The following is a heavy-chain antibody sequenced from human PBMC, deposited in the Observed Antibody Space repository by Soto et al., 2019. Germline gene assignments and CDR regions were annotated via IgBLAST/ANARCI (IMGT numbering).Heavy chain of an antibody. Sequence: QVQLVQSGAEVKKPGSSVKVSCKASGGTFSSYTISWVRQAPGQGLEWMGRIIPILGIANYAQKFQGRVTITADKSTSTAYMELSSLRSEDTDVYYCARGSTVTTGGGGYWGQGTLVTVSS. D-gene: IGHD4-17*01. CDR3: ARGSTVTTGGGGY. J-gene: IGHJ4*02. CDR2: IIPILGIA. V-gene: IGHV1-69*02. CDR1: GGTFSSYT.